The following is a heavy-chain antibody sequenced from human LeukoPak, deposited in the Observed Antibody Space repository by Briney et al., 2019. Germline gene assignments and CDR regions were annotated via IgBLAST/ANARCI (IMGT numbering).Heavy chain of an antibody. V-gene: IGHV3-33*01. Sequence: GGSLRLSCAASGFTFSSYGMHWVRQAPGKGLEWVAVIWYDGSNKYYADSVKGRFTISRDNSKNTLYLQMNSLRAEDTAVYYCARGSDTAAGLYWGQGTLVTVSS. CDR3: ARGSDTAAGLY. CDR1: GFTFSSYG. D-gene: IGHD6-13*01. CDR2: IWYDGSNK. J-gene: IGHJ4*02.